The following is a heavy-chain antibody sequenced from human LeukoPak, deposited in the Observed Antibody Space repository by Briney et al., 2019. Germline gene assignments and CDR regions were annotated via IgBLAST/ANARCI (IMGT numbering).Heavy chain of an antibody. CDR2: IYYSGST. J-gene: IGHJ5*02. V-gene: IGHV4-59*08. D-gene: IGHD3-10*01. CDR3: ARHVYYYGSGSYHLDP. CDR1: GGSISSYY. Sequence: SETLSLTCTVSGGSISSYYWSWIRQPPGKGLEWIGYIYYSGSTNYNPSLKSRVTISVGTSKNQFSLKLSSVTAADTAVYYCARHVYYYGSGSYHLDPWGQGTLVTVSS.